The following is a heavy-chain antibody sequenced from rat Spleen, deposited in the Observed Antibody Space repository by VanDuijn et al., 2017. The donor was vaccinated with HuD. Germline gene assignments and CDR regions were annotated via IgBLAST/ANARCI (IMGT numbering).Heavy chain of an antibody. V-gene: IGHV5-19*01. Sequence: EVQLVESGGGLVQPGRSLKLSCAASGFTFSNYGMHWCRQAPTKGLEWVASISPSGASTHYRDSVKGRFTISRDHAKSILYLQMDSLRSEDTATYYCTRGDGSWDYWGQGVMVTVSS. J-gene: IGHJ2*01. CDR3: TRGDGSWDY. D-gene: IGHD5-1*01. CDR2: ISPSGAST. CDR1: GFTFSNYG.